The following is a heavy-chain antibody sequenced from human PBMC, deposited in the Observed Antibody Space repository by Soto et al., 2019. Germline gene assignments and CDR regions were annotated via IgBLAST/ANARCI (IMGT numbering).Heavy chain of an antibody. CDR1: GFTFSSYA. D-gene: IGHD3-3*01. V-gene: IGHV3-23*01. CDR2: ISGSGGST. J-gene: IGHJ5*02. Sequence: GESLKISCAASGFTFSSYAMSWVRQAPGKGLEWVSAISGSGGSTYYADSVKGRFTISRDNSKNTLYLQMNSLRAEDTAVYYCAKDTTYYDFWSGYYPDWFDPWGQGTLVTVSS. CDR3: AKDTTYYDFWSGYYPDWFDP.